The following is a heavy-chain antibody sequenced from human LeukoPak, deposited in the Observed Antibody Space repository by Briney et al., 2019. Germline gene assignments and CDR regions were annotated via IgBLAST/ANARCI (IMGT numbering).Heavy chain of an antibody. CDR1: GFTFDDYG. J-gene: IGHJ6*03. CDR2: INWNGGST. CDR3: ARHYYDSSGYYHYYYYYMDV. V-gene: IGHV3-20*04. D-gene: IGHD3-22*01. Sequence: PGGSLRLPCAASGFTFDDYGMSWVRQAPGKGLEWVSGINWNGGSTGYADSVKGRFTISRDNAKNSLYLQMNSLRAEDTALYYCARHYYDSSGYYHYYYYYMDVWGKGTTVTVSS.